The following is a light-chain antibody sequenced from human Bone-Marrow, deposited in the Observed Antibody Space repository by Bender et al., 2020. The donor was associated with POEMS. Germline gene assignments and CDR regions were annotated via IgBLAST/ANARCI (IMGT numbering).Light chain of an antibody. CDR2: EVD. V-gene: IGLV2-23*02. Sequence: QSALTQPASLSGFPGQSITISCTGTRSNVGSYNLVSWYQQHPGKAPKLIVYEVDKWPSGVSNRFTGSKSGNTASLTISGLQAEDEADYYCSSYAGNNILIFGGGTKLAVL. CDR1: RSNVGSYNL. J-gene: IGLJ2*01. CDR3: SSYAGNNILI.